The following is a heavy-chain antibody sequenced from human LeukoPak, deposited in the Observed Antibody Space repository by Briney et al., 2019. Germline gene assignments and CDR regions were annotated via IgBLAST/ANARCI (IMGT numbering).Heavy chain of an antibody. Sequence: ASVKVSCTASGGTFSSYAISWVRQAPGQGLEWMGWISAYNGNTNYARNLQGRVTMTTDTSTSTAYMELRSLRSDDTAVYYCARDRGDDAFDIWGQGTMVTVSS. D-gene: IGHD7-27*01. J-gene: IGHJ3*02. CDR1: GGTFSSYA. V-gene: IGHV1-18*01. CDR2: ISAYNGNT. CDR3: ARDRGDDAFDI.